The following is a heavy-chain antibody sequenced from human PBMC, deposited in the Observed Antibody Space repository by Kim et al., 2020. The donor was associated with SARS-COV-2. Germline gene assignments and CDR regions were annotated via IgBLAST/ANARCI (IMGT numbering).Heavy chain of an antibody. Sequence: ASVKVSCKASGYTFTSYDINWVRQATGQGLEWMGWMNPNSCNTGYAQQFQGRVTMTRNTSISTAYMELSSLRSEDTAVYYCARRRSLWKEVTIFGVVTTYYYYRGVGGKGTTVTVSS. CDR2: MNPNSCNT. CDR3: ARRRSLWKEVTIFGVVTTYYYYRGV. D-gene: IGHD3-3*01. J-gene: IGHJ6*03. V-gene: IGHV1-8*01. CDR1: GYTFTSYD.